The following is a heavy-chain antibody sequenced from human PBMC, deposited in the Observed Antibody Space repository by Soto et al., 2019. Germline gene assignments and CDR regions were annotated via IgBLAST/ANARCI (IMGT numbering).Heavy chain of an antibody. J-gene: IGHJ6*02. Sequence: LRPSCAASGFTFSSYGMHWVRQAPCKGLEGEAVISYDGSNKYYADSVKGRFTISRDNSKNTLYLQMNSLRAEDTAVYYCAKAKAGYSSSWRRYYYYYGMDVWGQGTTVTVSS. V-gene: IGHV3-30*18. D-gene: IGHD6-13*01. CDR3: AKAKAGYSSSWRRYYYYYGMDV. CDR2: ISYDGSNK. CDR1: GFTFSSYG.